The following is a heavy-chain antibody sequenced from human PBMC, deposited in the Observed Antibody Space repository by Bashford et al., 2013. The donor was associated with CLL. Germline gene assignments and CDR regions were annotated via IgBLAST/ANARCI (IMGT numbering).Heavy chain of an antibody. CDR3: ARGYYYDSSGYFPIDY. V-gene: IGHV3-74*01. J-gene: IGHJ4*02. CDR1: GFTFSSYW. D-gene: IGHD3-22*01. Sequence: GSLRLSCAASGFTFSSYWMHWVRQAPGKGLEWVSSINGRGGSTYYADSVKGRFTISRDNSMTTVYLQMNSLRAEDTAVYYCARGYYYDSSGYFPIDYWGQGTLVTVSS. CDR2: INGRGGST.